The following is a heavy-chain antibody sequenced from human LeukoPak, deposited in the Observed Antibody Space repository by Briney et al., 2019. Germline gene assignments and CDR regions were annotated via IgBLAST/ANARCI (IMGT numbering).Heavy chain of an antibody. CDR2: IYYSGST. Sequence: KPSETLSLTCTVSGGSISSSSYYWGWIRQPPGKGLEWIGSIYYSGSTYYNPSLKNRVTISVDTSKNQFSLKLSSVTAADTAVYYCARQIYCGGDCYSGFDYWGQGTLVTASS. J-gene: IGHJ4*02. CDR3: ARQIYCGGDCYSGFDY. V-gene: IGHV4-39*01. D-gene: IGHD2-21*01. CDR1: GGSISSSSYY.